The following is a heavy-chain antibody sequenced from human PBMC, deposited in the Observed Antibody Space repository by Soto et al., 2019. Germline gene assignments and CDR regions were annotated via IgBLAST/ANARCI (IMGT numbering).Heavy chain of an antibody. Sequence: QVQLVQSGAEVKKPGSSVKVSCKASGGTFSSYTISWVRXXXXXXXEWMGRIIPILGIANYAQKFQGRVXXXXXXXXXXXXXXXXXXXXXXXXXXXXXXXXXXXXXXXDYWGQGTLVTVSS. V-gene: IGHV1-69*02. CDR3: XXXXXXXXXXXDY. CDR1: GGTFSSYT. CDR2: IIPILGIA. J-gene: IGHJ4*02.